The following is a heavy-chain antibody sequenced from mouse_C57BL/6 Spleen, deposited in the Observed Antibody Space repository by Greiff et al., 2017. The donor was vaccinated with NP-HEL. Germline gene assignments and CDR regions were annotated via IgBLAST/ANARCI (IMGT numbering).Heavy chain of an antibody. V-gene: IGHV14-3*01. Sequence: EVQGVESVAELVRPGASVKLSCTASGFNIKNTYMHWVKQRPEQGLEWIGRIDPANGNTKYAPKFQGKATITADTSSNTAYLQLSSLTSEDTAIYYCARGEYDSYYAMDYWGQGTSVTVSS. CDR2: IDPANGNT. D-gene: IGHD2-4*01. CDR1: GFNIKNTY. J-gene: IGHJ4*01. CDR3: ARGEYDSYYAMDY.